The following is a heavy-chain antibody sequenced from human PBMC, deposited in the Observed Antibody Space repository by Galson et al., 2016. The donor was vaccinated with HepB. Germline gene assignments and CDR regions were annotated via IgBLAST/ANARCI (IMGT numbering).Heavy chain of an antibody. J-gene: IGHJ4*02. D-gene: IGHD6-19*01. CDR3: VRWLGYGAF. CDR1: GFTFSSYG. CDR2: ISGSGGDT. V-gene: IGHV3-23*01. Sequence: SLRLSCAASGFTFSSYGMSWVRQAPGKGLEWVSGISGSGGDTYYVDAVKGRFTISRDNSKSTLYLQMNSLRVEDTAVDYCVRWLGYGAFWGQGTLVTVSS.